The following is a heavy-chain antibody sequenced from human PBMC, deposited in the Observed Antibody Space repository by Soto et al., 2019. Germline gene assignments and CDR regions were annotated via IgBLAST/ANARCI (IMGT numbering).Heavy chain of an antibody. CDR3: ATVRGGDYYYSGMDV. D-gene: IGHD3-10*01. CDR1: GGSVTSVSYY. Sequence: SETLSLTCTVSGGSVTSVSYYWSWIRQPPGKGLEWIGYVYYSGITNYNPSLKSRVTISVDTSKNQFSLKLTPVTAADTAVYYCATVRGGDYYYSGMDVWGQGTTVTVSS. J-gene: IGHJ6*02. CDR2: VYYSGIT. V-gene: IGHV4-61*01.